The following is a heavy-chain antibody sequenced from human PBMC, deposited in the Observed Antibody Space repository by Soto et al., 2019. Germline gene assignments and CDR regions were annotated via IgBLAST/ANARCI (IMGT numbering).Heavy chain of an antibody. D-gene: IGHD5-18*01. J-gene: IGHJ4*02. Sequence: HVELVQSGADVKKPGASVTISCKASGYTFTDYALHWVRQAPGQRLEWMGWMNAGVGNTLYSQKFQGRITITRDTPASTAYMELNSLKSEYTAIYYCARDTGYTFGSLKYWGPGTLVTVSS. CDR1: GYTFTDYA. CDR2: MNAGVGNT. V-gene: IGHV1-3*01. CDR3: ARDTGYTFGSLKY.